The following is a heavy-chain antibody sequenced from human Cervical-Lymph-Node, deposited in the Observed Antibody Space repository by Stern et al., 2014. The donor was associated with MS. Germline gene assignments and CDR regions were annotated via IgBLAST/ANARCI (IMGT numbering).Heavy chain of an antibody. CDR2: LSHDSAYT. J-gene: IGHJ4*02. D-gene: IGHD1-14*01. CDR1: GCPFSNYG. V-gene: IGHV3-33*01. CDR3: ARGVDLGMDY. Sequence: VQLVESGGDVVQPERSLRLSCVASGCPFSNYGMHWVRQAPGRGLEWVGGLSHDSAYTDYADSLEGRFTVSRDDPKNTLYLQVNSLRVEDTAVYYCARGVDLGMDYWGQGTLVTVSS.